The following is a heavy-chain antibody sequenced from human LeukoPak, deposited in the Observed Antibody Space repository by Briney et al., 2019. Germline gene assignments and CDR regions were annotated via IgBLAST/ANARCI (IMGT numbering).Heavy chain of an antibody. V-gene: IGHV4-39*01. D-gene: IGHD3-16*02. CDR3: ARQYDYVWGSYRYTSYFDY. J-gene: IGHJ4*02. CDR1: GASINSSPYY. Sequence: SETLSLTCTVSGASINSSPYYWGWIRQPPGKGLEWIGTFYYSGSTYYNPSLKSRVTISVDTSKNQFSLKLSSVTAADTAVYYCARQYDYVWGSYRYTSYFDYWGQGTLVTVSS. CDR2: FYYSGST.